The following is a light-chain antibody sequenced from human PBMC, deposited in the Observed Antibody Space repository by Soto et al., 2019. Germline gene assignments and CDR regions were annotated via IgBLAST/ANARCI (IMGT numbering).Light chain of an antibody. CDR2: GAS. CDR1: QSVSSN. Sequence: EIVMTQSPDTLSVSPGERATLSCRPSQSVSSNLAWYQQKPGQAPRLLIYGASTRATGIPARFSGSGSGTEFTLTISSLQSEDFAVYYCQQYNKWPPWTFGQGIKVEIK. J-gene: IGKJ1*01. V-gene: IGKV3-15*01. CDR3: QQYNKWPPWT.